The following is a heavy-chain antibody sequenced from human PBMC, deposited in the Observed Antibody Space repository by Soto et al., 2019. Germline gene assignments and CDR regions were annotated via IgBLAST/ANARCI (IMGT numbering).Heavy chain of an antibody. CDR2: IIPIFGTA. Sequence: QVQLVQSGAEVKKPGSSVKVSCKASGGTFSSYAISWVRQAPGHGLEWMGGIIPIFGTANYAQKFQGRVTITADDSTSTAYMELSSLRSEDTAVYYCARGPYCGGDCYSLFDYWGQGTLVTVSS. J-gene: IGHJ4*02. V-gene: IGHV1-69*01. D-gene: IGHD2-21*02. CDR3: ARGPYCGGDCYSLFDY. CDR1: GGTFSSYA.